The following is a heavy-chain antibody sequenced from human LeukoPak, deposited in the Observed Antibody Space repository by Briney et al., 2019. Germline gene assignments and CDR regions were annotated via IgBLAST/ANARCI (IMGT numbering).Heavy chain of an antibody. CDR1: GFTFSSYW. J-gene: IGHJ4*02. CDR3: ARDDHNRH. D-gene: IGHD1-1*01. V-gene: IGHV3-74*01. Sequence: PGGSLRLSCAASGFTFSSYWMHWVRQAPGKGLVWVSRIRSDGSSTTYADSVKGRFTISRDNTKNTLYLQMNSLRADDTAVYHCARDDHNRHWGQGTLVTVSS. CDR2: IRSDGSST.